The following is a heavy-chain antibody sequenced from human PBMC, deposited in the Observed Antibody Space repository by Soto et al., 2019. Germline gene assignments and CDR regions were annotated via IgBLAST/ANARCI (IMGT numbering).Heavy chain of an antibody. CDR2: IYYSGRT. D-gene: IGHD2-21*02. V-gene: IGHV4-39*01. Sequence: SETLSLTCIVSGESISSSSYYWGWIRQPPGKGLEWIGSIYYSGRTYYNPSFKSRVTISIDTSKNQLSLKLSSVTATDTAVYYCARQRTTVVTQAYFDHWGQGALVTVSS. CDR1: GESISSSSYY. CDR3: ARQRTTVVTQAYFDH. J-gene: IGHJ4*02.